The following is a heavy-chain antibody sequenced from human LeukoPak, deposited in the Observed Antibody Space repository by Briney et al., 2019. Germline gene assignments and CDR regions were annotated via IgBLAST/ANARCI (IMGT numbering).Heavy chain of an antibody. J-gene: IGHJ4*02. D-gene: IGHD5-24*01. Sequence: PGGSLRLSCAASGFTFSSYSMNWVRQAPGKGLEWVSSISSSSYIYYADSVKGRFTISRDNAKNSLYLQMNSLRAEDTAVYYCARDLVEMATIFWEISPRYYFDYWGQGTLVTVSS. V-gene: IGHV3-21*01. CDR3: ARDLVEMATIFWEISPRYYFDY. CDR2: ISSSSYI. CDR1: GFTFSSYS.